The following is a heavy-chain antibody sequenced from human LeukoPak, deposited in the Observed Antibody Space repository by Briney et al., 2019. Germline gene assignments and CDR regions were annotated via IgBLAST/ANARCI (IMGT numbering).Heavy chain of an antibody. D-gene: IGHD6-13*01. V-gene: IGHV1-69*04. J-gene: IGHJ4*02. CDR3: ARDFGAAAGTYY. Sequence: GSSVTVSYKASGGTFNSYAISWVRQAPGQGLEWMGRIIPILGIANYAQKFQGRVTITADKSTSTAYMELSSLRPEDTAVYYCARDFGAAAGTYYWGQGTLVTVSS. CDR1: GGTFNSYA. CDR2: IIPILGIA.